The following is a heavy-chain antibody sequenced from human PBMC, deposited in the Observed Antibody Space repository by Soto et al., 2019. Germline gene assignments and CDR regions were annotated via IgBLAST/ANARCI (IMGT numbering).Heavy chain of an antibody. V-gene: IGHV3-30-3*01. J-gene: IGHJ4*02. CDR2: ISYDGSNK. D-gene: IGHD6-13*01. Sequence: AGGSLRLSCAASGFTFSSYAMHWVRQAPGKGLEWVAVISYDGSNKYYADSVKGRFTISRDNSKNTLYLQMNSLRAEDTAVYYCANIAGVQDYWGQGTLVTVSS. CDR1: GFTFSSYA. CDR3: ANIAGVQDY.